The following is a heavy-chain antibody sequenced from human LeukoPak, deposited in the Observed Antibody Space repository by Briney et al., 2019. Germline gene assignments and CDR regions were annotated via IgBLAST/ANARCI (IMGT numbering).Heavy chain of an antibody. CDR2: IYGGGSA. D-gene: IGHD3-10*01. V-gene: IGHV3-66*02. CDR3: ATTASGGHYNYFDH. CDR1: RFTVSNNY. Sequence: PGGSLRLSCAASRFTVSNNYMSWVRQAPGKGLEWVSVIYGGGSAYYPDSVKGRFTISRDNSKNTLYLQMNGLRAEDTAVYYCATTASGGHYNYFDHWGQGTLVTVSS. J-gene: IGHJ4*02.